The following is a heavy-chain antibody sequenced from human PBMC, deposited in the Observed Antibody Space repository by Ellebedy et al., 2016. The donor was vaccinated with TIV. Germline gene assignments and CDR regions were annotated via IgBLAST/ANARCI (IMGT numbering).Heavy chain of an antibody. V-gene: IGHV3-7*01. CDR3: AKEAYDILTGSQMYGMDV. Sequence: GESLKISCAAYGFSFRSYWMSWVRQAPGKGLEWVANMNQDGSDKYYVDSVKGRFTISRDNSENTLYVQMNSLIAEDTAVYYCAKEAYDILTGSQMYGMDVWGQGTTVTVSS. CDR1: GFSFRSYW. D-gene: IGHD3-9*01. J-gene: IGHJ6*02. CDR2: MNQDGSDK.